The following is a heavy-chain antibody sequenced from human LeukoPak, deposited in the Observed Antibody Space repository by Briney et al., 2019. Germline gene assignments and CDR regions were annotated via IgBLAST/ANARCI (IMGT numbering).Heavy chain of an antibody. J-gene: IGHJ4*02. CDR3: AKVGGSDLGETWDC. V-gene: IGHV3-23*01. CDR1: GFTFSSYA. D-gene: IGHD1-26*01. CDR2: ISGSGKT. Sequence: GGSLRVSCAASGFTFSSYAMTWVRQAPGKGLEWVSVISGSGKTYYADYVKGRFTISRDNSKNTLYLQMKSLRAEDTAIYYCAKVGGSDLGETWDCWGQGTLVTVSS.